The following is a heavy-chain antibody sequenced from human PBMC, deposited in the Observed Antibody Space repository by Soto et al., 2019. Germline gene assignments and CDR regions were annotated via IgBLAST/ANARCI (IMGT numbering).Heavy chain of an antibody. CDR3: ARVAFSYFGMDV. V-gene: IGHV4-4*07. J-gene: IGHJ6*02. CDR2: VFSSGST. Sequence: SETLSLTCSVPGGAISSYYWSWVRQPAGKGLEWIGRVFSSGSTNYNASLKSRVTMSIDTSKNEVSLTLRSVTAADTGVYYCARVAFSYFGMDVWGPGTTVTVSS. D-gene: IGHD3-3*02. CDR1: GGAISSYY.